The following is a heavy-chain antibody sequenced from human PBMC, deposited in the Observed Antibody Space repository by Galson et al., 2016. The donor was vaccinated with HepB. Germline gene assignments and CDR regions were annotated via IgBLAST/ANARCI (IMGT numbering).Heavy chain of an antibody. V-gene: IGHV3-15*01. CDR2: IKSKSDGETI. J-gene: IGHJ3*01. CDR3: TTGKGFDAFDF. CDR1: GFTFSNAW. Sequence: SLRLSCAVSGFTFSNAWMSWVRQAPGKGLERVGRIKSKSDGETIDYAAPVKGRFTISRDDSENTLYLQMNSLKTEDTAVYYCTTGKGFDAFDFWGRGTMVTVSS.